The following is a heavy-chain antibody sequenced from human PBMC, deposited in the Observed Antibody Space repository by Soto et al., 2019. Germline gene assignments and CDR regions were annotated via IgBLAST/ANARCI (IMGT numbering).Heavy chain of an antibody. CDR3: ARTRAGGWPYYFDY. CDR1: GGSISSGGYY. V-gene: IGHV4-31*03. CDR2: IYYSGST. Sequence: ASETLSLTCTVSGGSISSGGYYWSWIRQHPGKGLEWIGYIYYSGSTYYNPSLKSRVTISVDTSKNQFSLKLSSVTAADTAVYYCARTRAGGWPYYFDYWGQGTLVTAPQ. J-gene: IGHJ4*02. D-gene: IGHD6-19*01.